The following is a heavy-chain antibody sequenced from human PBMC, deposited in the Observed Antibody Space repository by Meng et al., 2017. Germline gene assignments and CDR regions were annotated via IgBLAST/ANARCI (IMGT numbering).Heavy chain of an antibody. CDR2: IIPILGIA. Sequence: QVQLVQSGAEGKKPGSSVKVSCKASGGTFSSYTISWVRQAPGQGLEWMGRIIPILGIANYAQKFQGRVTITADKSTSTAYMELSSLRSEDTAVYYCARDSGYDSSGYYLYWGQGTLVTVSS. D-gene: IGHD3-22*01. V-gene: IGHV1-69*08. CDR1: GGTFSSYT. J-gene: IGHJ4*02. CDR3: ARDSGYDSSGYYLY.